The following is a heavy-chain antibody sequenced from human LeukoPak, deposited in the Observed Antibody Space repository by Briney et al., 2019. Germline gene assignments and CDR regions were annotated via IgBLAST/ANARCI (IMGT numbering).Heavy chain of an antibody. CDR1: GYIFTTYW. D-gene: IGHD2-15*01. Sequence: GESLKISCKGSGYIFTTYWVAWVRQMPGKGLEWMGIIYPGDSDTRYSPSFQGQVTISADKSISTAYLQWSSLKPSDTAMYYCARLFSSSTGWFDPWGQGTLVAVSS. CDR2: IYPGDSDT. J-gene: IGHJ5*02. V-gene: IGHV5-51*01. CDR3: ARLFSSSTGWFDP.